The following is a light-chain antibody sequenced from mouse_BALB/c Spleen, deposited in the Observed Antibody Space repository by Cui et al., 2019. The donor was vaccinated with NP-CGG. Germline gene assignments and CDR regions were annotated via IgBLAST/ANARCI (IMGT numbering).Light chain of an antibody. V-gene: IGLV1*01. J-gene: IGLJ1*01. CDR2: GTN. CDR3: ALWYSNHWV. Sequence: QAVVTHQSALTTSPGETVTLTCRSSTGAVTTSNYANWVQEKPDHLFTGLIGGTNNRVPGVPARFSGSLIGDKAALTITGAQTKDEAIYFCALWYSNHWVFGGGTKLTVL. CDR1: TGAVTTSNY.